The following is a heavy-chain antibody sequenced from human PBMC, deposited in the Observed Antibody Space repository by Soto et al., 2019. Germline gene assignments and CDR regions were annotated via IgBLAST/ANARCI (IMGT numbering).Heavy chain of an antibody. V-gene: IGHV3-23*01. CDR3: ARRGSGRYYDY. CDR1: GFTFSSYA. D-gene: IGHD6-19*01. CDR2: ISGSGDST. Sequence: EVQLLESGGGLVQPGGSLRLSCAASGFTFSSYAMRWVRQAPVKGLEWVSAISGSGDSTYYADSVKGRFTISRDNSKNTMYLQMNSRSAEDTAVYYCARRGSGRYYDYWGQGTLVTVSS. J-gene: IGHJ4*02.